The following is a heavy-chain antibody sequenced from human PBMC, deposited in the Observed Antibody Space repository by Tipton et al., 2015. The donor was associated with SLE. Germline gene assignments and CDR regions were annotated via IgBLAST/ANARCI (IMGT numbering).Heavy chain of an antibody. CDR3: ARRVRFLEWLLGPGYFDL. D-gene: IGHD3-3*01. CDR2: IKQDGSEK. V-gene: IGHV3-7*01. Sequence: QLVQSGGGVVQPGRSLRLSCTASRFTFSSSAMHWVRQAPGKGLEWVANIKQDGSEKYYVDAVKGRFTISRDNARNSLFLQMNNLRAEDTAVYYCARRVRFLEWLLGPGYFDLWGRGTLVTVSS. J-gene: IGHJ2*01. CDR1: RFTFSSSA.